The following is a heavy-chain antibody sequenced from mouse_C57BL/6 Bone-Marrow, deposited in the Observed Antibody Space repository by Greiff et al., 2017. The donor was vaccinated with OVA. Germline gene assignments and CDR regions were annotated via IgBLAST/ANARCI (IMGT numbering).Heavy chain of an antibody. CDR3: ASEVYYGSSYSY. Sequence: QVQLQQSGAELARPGASVKLSCKASGYTFTSYGISWVKQRTGQGLEWIGEIHPRSGNTYYNEKFKGKATLTADKSSSTAYMELRSLTSEDSAVYFCASEVYYGSSYSYWGQGTTLTVSS. D-gene: IGHD1-1*01. V-gene: IGHV1-81*01. CDR2: IHPRSGNT. J-gene: IGHJ2*01. CDR1: GYTFTSYG.